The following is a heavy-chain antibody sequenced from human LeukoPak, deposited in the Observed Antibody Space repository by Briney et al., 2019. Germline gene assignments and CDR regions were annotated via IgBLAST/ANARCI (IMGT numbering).Heavy chain of an antibody. CDR3: AQKPIVAAAAHYRY. CDR2: ISGSGGST. D-gene: IGHD6-13*01. J-gene: IGHJ4*02. Sequence: GGSLRLSCAASGFTFSSYAMSWVRQAPGKGLEWVSAISGSGGSTYYADSVKGRFTISRDNAKNTLYLQMNSLRAEDTAVYYCAQKPIVAAAAHYRYWGQGTLVTVSS. V-gene: IGHV3-23*01. CDR1: GFTFSSYA.